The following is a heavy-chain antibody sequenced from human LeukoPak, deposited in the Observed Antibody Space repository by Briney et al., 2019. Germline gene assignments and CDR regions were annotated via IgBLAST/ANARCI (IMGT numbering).Heavy chain of an antibody. V-gene: IGHV4-4*02. Sequence: KPSGTLSLTCAVSGGSISSSNWWSWVRQPPGKGLEWIGEIYHSGSTNYNPSLKSRVTISVDKSKNQFSLKLSSVTAADTAVYYCARCYQLPHNNWFDPWGQGTLVTVSS. CDR3: ARCYQLPHNNWFDP. CDR2: IYHSGST. CDR1: GGSISSSNW. D-gene: IGHD2-2*01. J-gene: IGHJ5*02.